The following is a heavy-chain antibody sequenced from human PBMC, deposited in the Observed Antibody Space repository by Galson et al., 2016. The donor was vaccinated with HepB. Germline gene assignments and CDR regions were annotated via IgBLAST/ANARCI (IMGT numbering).Heavy chain of an antibody. D-gene: IGHD6-13*01. J-gene: IGHJ3*02. CDR3: ARIGEYSSSWYTAYDM. CDR2: VYHGGGT. CDR1: GGSISTDNW. Sequence: SETLSLTCAVSGGSISTDNWWSWVRQPPGAGLEWIGQVYHGGGTHYHPSLKSRVTMSVDKSTNQFSLILTPATAAGTAIYYCARIGEYSSSWYTAYDMWGRGTMVTVSS. V-gene: IGHV4-4*02.